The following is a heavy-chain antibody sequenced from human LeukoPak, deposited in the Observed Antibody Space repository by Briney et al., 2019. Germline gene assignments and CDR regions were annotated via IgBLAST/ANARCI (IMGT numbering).Heavy chain of an antibody. Sequence: PGRSMRLSCAASGFTFSNYPIHWVRQAPGKGPEWVAVISRDGSSNHYADSVKGRFTISRDNSKNTVYLQMNSLRVEDTAIYYCARDPLTGSYGVNWLDPWGQGTLVTVSS. CDR1: GFTFSNYP. CDR3: ARDPLTGSYGVNWLDP. J-gene: IGHJ5*02. CDR2: ISRDGSSN. V-gene: IGHV3-30-3*01. D-gene: IGHD1-26*01.